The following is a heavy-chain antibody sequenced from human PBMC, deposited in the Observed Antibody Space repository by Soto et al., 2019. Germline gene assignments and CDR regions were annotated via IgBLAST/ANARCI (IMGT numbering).Heavy chain of an antibody. Sequence: EEQLVESGGGLVQPGGSLRLSCAASGFTFSRYWMHWVRQAPGKGLVWVSRINPGGSITAYADSVKGRFTISRDNAKNTLYLQRNTLRGDDTAVYYCARLPTGKYGVWNYWGQGTLVTASS. D-gene: IGHD2-8*01. CDR1: GFTFSRYW. J-gene: IGHJ4*02. CDR2: INPGGSIT. V-gene: IGHV3-74*01. CDR3: ARLPTGKYGVWNY.